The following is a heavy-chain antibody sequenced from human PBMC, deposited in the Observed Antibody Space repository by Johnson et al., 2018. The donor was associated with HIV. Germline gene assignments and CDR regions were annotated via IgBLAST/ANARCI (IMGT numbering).Heavy chain of an antibody. CDR3: AKASSNSNFDAFDI. Sequence: QEQLVESGGGVVQPGRSLRLSCAASGFTFSSYAMHWVRQAPGKGLEWVAVISYDGSNKYYADSVKGRFTISRDNSKNTLYLQMNSLRAEDTAVYYCAKASSNSNFDAFDIWGQGTMVTVSS. V-gene: IGHV3-30-3*01. D-gene: IGHD3-3*02. CDR1: GFTFSSYA. CDR2: ISYDGSNK. J-gene: IGHJ3*02.